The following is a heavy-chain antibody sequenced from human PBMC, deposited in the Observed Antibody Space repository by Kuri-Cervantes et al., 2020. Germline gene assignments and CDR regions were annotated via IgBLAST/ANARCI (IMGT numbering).Heavy chain of an antibody. CDR3: ARDFSGYYDSSAYKDEY. CDR2: IKQDGSEK. D-gene: IGHD3-22*01. Sequence: GESLKISCAASGFTFSSFWMTWVRQAPGKGLEWVANIKQDGSEKHYVDSVKGRFTITRDNANDLLYLQMNSLRDEDTAVYYCARDFSGYYDSSAYKDEYWGQGTLVTCSS. V-gene: IGHV3-7*01. J-gene: IGHJ4*02. CDR1: GFTFSSFW.